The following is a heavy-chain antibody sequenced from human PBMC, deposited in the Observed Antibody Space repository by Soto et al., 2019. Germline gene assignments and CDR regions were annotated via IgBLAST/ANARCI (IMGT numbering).Heavy chain of an antibody. J-gene: IGHJ6*03. CDR2: VEPDNVHT. CDR3: ARGAASGYSYFYYMDV. D-gene: IGHD6-13*01. CDR1: GYGFSNYV. Sequence: QVQLVQSGPEVKKPGTSVKVSCKTSGYGFSNYVVSWVRQAPGQGLEWVGRVEPDNVHTKYAQKLQGRVTMATDTATNTAYMELRSRTFDDTAVYYCARGAASGYSYFYYMDVWGKGTTVTVSS. V-gene: IGHV1-18*01.